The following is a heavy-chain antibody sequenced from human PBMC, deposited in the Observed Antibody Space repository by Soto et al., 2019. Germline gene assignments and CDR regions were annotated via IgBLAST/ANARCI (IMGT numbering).Heavy chain of an antibody. Sequence: GGSLRLSCAASGFTFSGYRMNWVRQAPGKGLEWISSITSSSSDMFYADSVKGRFTISRDNAKNSLFLQMSSLRAEDTAVYYCASLEGYCTSGVCRYTYWGRGTLVTVSS. D-gene: IGHD2-8*01. CDR2: ITSSSSDM. CDR1: GFTFSGYR. J-gene: IGHJ4*02. V-gene: IGHV3-21*01. CDR3: ASLEGYCTSGVCRYTY.